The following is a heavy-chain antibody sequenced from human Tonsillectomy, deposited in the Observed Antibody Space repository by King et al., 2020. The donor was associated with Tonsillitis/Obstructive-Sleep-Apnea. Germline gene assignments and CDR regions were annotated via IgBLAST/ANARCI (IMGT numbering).Heavy chain of an antibody. D-gene: IGHD2-2*01. Sequence: VQLVESGGGLVQPGGSLRLSCAASGFTFSSYSMNWVRQAPGKGLEWVSYIISSTSTIYYADSVNGRFTISRDNAQNSLYLQMNSLRDEDTAVYYCARGYCSSTSCGQDYWGQGTLVTVSS. J-gene: IGHJ4*02. V-gene: IGHV3-48*02. CDR3: ARGYCSSTSCGQDY. CDR2: IISSTSTI. CDR1: GFTFSSYS.